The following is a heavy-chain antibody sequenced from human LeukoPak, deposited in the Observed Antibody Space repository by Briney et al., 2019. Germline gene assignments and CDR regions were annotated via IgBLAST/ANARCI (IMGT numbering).Heavy chain of an antibody. CDR1: GFTFSSYA. Sequence: GGSLRLSCAASGFTFSSYAMSWARQAPGKGLEWVSAISGSGGSTYYADSVKGRFTISRDNSKNTLYLQMNSLRAEDTAVYYCAKNEDYYYYYYTDVWGKGTTVTVSS. J-gene: IGHJ6*03. CDR2: ISGSGGST. D-gene: IGHD1-1*01. CDR3: AKNEDYYYYYYTDV. V-gene: IGHV3-23*01.